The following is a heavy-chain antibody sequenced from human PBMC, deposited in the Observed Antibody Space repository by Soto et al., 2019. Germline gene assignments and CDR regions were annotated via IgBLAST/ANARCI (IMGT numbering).Heavy chain of an antibody. D-gene: IGHD6-6*01. Sequence: ASLKVSCNASGYTFTGYYMHWVRQAPGQGLEWMGWINPNSGGTNYAQKFQGRVTMTRDTSISTAYMELSRLRSDDTAVYYCAFHSSSSLYLQHWGQGTLVTVSS. V-gene: IGHV1-2*02. CDR2: INPNSGGT. J-gene: IGHJ1*01. CDR1: GYTFTGYY. CDR3: AFHSSSSLYLQH.